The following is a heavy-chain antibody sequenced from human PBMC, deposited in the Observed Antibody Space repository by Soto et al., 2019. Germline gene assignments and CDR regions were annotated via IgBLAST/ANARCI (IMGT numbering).Heavy chain of an antibody. J-gene: IGHJ3*02. D-gene: IGHD1-20*01. CDR1: GGSISSGDYY. CDR2: IYYRGNI. CDR3: ARVRHINAVAI. V-gene: IGHV4-30-4*01. Sequence: QVQLQESGPGLVKPSQTLSLTCTVSGGSISSGDYYWSWIRQPPGKGLEWIGYIYYRGNIYYNPSLKSRVTISVDTSKKQFSLKLSSVTAADTAVYYGARVRHINAVAIWGQGTMVTVSS.